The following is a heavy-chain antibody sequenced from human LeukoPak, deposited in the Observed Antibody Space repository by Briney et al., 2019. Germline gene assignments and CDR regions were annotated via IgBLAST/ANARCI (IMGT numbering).Heavy chain of an antibody. Sequence: ASVKVSCKAAGYTFTSYGISWVRQAPGQGLEWMGWISAYNGNTNYAQKLQGRVTMTTDTSTSTAYMELSSLRSDDTAVYSCARGRVCSSTSCLPYYYYYMDVWGKGTTVTVSS. CDR2: ISAYNGNT. V-gene: IGHV1-18*01. CDR1: GYTFTSYG. J-gene: IGHJ6*03. D-gene: IGHD2-2*01. CDR3: ARGRVCSSTSCLPYYYYYMDV.